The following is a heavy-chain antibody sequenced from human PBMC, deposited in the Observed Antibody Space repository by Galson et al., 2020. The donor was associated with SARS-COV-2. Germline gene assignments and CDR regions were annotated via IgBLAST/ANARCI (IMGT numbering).Heavy chain of an antibody. D-gene: IGHD3-22*01. CDR1: GFTFSGYS. CDR2: ITSSTYTI. J-gene: IGHJ4*02. Sequence: GGSLRLSCAASGFTFSGYSMNWVRQAPGKGLEWISYITSSTYTIYYADSVEGRFTISRDNARSSLYLQMNSLRDEDTAVYYCARGPDTSGYYYGRFDYWGQGTLVTVSS. CDR3: ARGPDTSGYYYGRFDY. V-gene: IGHV3-48*02.